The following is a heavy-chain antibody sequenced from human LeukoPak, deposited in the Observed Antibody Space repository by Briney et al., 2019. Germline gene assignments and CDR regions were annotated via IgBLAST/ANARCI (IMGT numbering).Heavy chain of an antibody. D-gene: IGHD1-26*01. CDR3: AKDGLEWELTSAFDI. V-gene: IGHV3-9*01. Sequence: GRSLRLSCAASGFTFDDYAMHWVRQAPGKGLEWVSGISWNSGSIGYADSVKGRFTISRGNAKNSLYLQMNSLRAEDTALYYCAKDGLEWELTSAFDIWGQGTMVTVSS. CDR2: ISWNSGSI. J-gene: IGHJ3*02. CDR1: GFTFDDYA.